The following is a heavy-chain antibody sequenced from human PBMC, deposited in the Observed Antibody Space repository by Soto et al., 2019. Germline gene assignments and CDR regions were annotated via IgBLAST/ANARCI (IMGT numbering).Heavy chain of an antibody. J-gene: IGHJ5*02. CDR2: IYYSGST. Sequence: KQSQTLSLTCTVSGGSISSYYWSWIRQPPGKGLEWIGYIYYSGSTNYNPSLKSRVTISVDTSKNQFSLKLSSVTAADTAVYYCARAPKYGDSYWFDPWGQGTLVTVSS. V-gene: IGHV4-59*01. CDR3: ARAPKYGDSYWFDP. D-gene: IGHD4-17*01. CDR1: GGSISSYY.